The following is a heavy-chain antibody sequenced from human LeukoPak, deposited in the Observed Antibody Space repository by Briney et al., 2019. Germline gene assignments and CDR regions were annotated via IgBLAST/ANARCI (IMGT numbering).Heavy chain of an antibody. CDR1: GFTFSSYG. CDR3: AKEGYDILTGPAYFDY. D-gene: IGHD3-9*01. J-gene: IGHJ4*02. CDR2: ISYDGSNK. Sequence: GRSLRLSCAASGFTFSSYGMHWVRQAPGKGLEWVAVISYDGSNKYYADSVKGRFTISRDNSKNTLNLQMNSLRAEDTAVYYCAKEGYDILTGPAYFDYWGQGTLVTVSS. V-gene: IGHV3-30*18.